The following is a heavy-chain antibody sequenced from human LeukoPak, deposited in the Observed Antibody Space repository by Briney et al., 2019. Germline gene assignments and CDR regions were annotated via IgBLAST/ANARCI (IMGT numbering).Heavy chain of an antibody. D-gene: IGHD3-10*01. CDR2: ISSSGSTI. CDR1: GFTFSSYE. CDR3: ARKGGSGSYYKVYYYYGMDV. J-gene: IGHJ6*02. Sequence: PGGSLRLSCAASGFTFSSYEMNWVRQAPGKGLEWVSYISSSGSTISYADSAKGRFTISRDNAKNSLYLQMNSLRAEDTAVYYCARKGGSGSYYKVYYYYGMDVWGQGTTVTVSS. V-gene: IGHV3-48*03.